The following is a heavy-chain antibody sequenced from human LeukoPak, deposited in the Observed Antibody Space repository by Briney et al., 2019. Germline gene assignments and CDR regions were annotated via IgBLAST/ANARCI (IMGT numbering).Heavy chain of an antibody. CDR3: ARGVYDSSGYYYP. D-gene: IGHD3-22*01. V-gene: IGHV3-23*01. CDR1: GFTFDDFG. CDR2: ISGSGGST. J-gene: IGHJ5*02. Sequence: GGSLRLSCAASGFTFDDFGMTWVRQAPGKGLEWVSAISGSGGSTYYADSVKGRFTISRDNSKNTLYLQMNSLGAEDTAVYYCARGVYDSSGYYYPWGQGTLVTVSS.